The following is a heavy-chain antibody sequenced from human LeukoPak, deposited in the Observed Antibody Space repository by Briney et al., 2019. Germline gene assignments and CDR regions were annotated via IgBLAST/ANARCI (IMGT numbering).Heavy chain of an antibody. Sequence: GASVKVSCTASGYTFSSYSMHWVRQAPGQGLEWMGIINPSGGSTRYAQKFQGRVTMTRDTSTSTVYMELSSLRSEDTAVYYCSRGVVVTAIDAFDIWGQGTMVTVSS. CDR1: GYTFSSYS. CDR2: INPSGGST. CDR3: SRGVVVTAIDAFDI. V-gene: IGHV1-46*01. J-gene: IGHJ3*02. D-gene: IGHD2-21*02.